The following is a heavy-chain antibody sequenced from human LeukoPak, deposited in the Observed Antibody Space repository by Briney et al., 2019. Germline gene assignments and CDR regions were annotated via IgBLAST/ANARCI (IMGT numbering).Heavy chain of an antibody. Sequence: PGGSLRLSCAASGFTFSNYGMHWVRQAPGKGLEWVAFIRYDGSNKYYADSVKGRFTISRDNSKNTLYLQMNSLRAEDTAVYYCARGVPRIGSYFDYWGQGTLVTVSS. D-gene: IGHD1-26*01. CDR1: GFTFSNYG. CDR2: IRYDGSNK. J-gene: IGHJ4*02. V-gene: IGHV3-30*02. CDR3: ARGVPRIGSYFDY.